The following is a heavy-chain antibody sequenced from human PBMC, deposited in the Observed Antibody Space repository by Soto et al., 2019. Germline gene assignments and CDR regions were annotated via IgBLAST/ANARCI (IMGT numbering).Heavy chain of an antibody. V-gene: IGHV1-69*01. D-gene: IGHD2-15*01. Sequence: QVQLVQSGAEVKKPGSSVKVSCKASGGTFSSYAISWVRQAPGQGLEWMGGIIPIFGTANYAQKFQGRVTINADESTTTAYMEQISLRSEDTAVYYCARGAAYCSGRSCYSKWMTTVTPGTLDYWGQGTLVAVCS. CDR3: ARGAAYCSGRSCYSKWMTTVTPGTLDY. CDR2: IIPIFGTA. J-gene: IGHJ4*02. CDR1: GGTFSSYA.